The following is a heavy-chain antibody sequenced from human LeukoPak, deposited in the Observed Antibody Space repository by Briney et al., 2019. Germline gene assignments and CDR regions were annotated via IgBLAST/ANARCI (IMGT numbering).Heavy chain of an antibody. D-gene: IGHD2-2*01. CDR2: ISYDGSNK. CDR3: AKDLGYCTSNRCLAVDY. V-gene: IGHV3-30*18. J-gene: IGHJ4*02. Sequence: GGSLRLSCAASGFTFSSYGMHWVRQAPGKGLSWVAVISYDGSNKYYADSVKGRFTISRDNSKNTLYLQMNSLRAADTAVYYCAKDLGYCTSNRCLAVDYWGQGTLVTVSS. CDR1: GFTFSSYG.